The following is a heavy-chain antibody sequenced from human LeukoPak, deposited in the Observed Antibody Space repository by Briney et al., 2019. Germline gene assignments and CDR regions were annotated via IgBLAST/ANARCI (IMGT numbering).Heavy chain of an antibody. CDR3: ARAAPPPAYSSGWYDFDY. V-gene: IGHV6-1*01. CDR1: GDSVSSNSVG. CDR2: TYYRSKWYN. J-gene: IGHJ4*02. D-gene: IGHD6-19*01. Sequence: SQTLSLTCAISGDSVSSNSVGWNWIRQSPSRGLEWLGRTYYRSKWYNDYAVSVRSRISINPDTSKNQFSLQLNSVNPEDTAVYYCARAAPPPAYSSGWYDFDYWGQGTLVTVSS.